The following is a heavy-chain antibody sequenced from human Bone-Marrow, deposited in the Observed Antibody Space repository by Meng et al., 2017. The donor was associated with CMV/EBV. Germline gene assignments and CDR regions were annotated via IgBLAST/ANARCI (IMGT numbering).Heavy chain of an antibody. Sequence: ASVKVSCKASGYTFTSYDINWVRQATGQGLEWMGWMNPNSGNTGYAQKFQGRVTITRNTSISTAYMELSSLRSEDTAVYYCARGHYYDFWSGYYTGYYFDYWGQGTRVTVYS. V-gene: IGHV1-8*03. D-gene: IGHD3-3*01. CDR3: ARGHYYDFWSGYYTGYYFDY. J-gene: IGHJ4*02. CDR2: MNPNSGNT. CDR1: GYTFTSYD.